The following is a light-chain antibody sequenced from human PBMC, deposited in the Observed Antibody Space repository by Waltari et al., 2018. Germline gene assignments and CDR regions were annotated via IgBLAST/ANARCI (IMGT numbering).Light chain of an antibody. CDR2: KAS. J-gene: IGKJ2*01. CDR1: QSISSW. CDR3: QQYNSYPMYT. Sequence: DIQMTQSASTLSSSVGDRVTITCRARQSISSWLVWYQQKPGKAPKLLIYKASSLESGVPSRFSGSGSGTEFTLTISSLQPDDFATYYCQQYNSYPMYTFGQGTKLEIK. V-gene: IGKV1-5*03.